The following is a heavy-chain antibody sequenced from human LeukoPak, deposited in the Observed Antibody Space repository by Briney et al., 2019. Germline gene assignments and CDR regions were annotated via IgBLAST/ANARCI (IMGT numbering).Heavy chain of an antibody. D-gene: IGHD4-17*01. CDR1: GFTFSSYW. Sequence: VQPGGSLRLSCAASGFTFSSYWMSWVRQAPGKGLEWVANIKQDGSEKYYVDSVKGRFTISRDNSKNTLYLQMNSLRAEDTAVYYCAKRSAMTTVTTPTWRVSYYWGQGTLVTVSS. V-gene: IGHV3-7*03. CDR2: IKQDGSEK. J-gene: IGHJ4*02. CDR3: AKRSAMTTVTTPTWRVSYY.